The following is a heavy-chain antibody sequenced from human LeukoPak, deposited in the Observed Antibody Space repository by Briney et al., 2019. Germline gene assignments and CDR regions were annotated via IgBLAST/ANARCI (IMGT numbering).Heavy chain of an antibody. J-gene: IGHJ4*02. CDR2: IYPGDYDT. V-gene: IGHV5-51*01. D-gene: IGHD2-15*01. CDR3: ARVGPPDRYCSGGSCYSPPFDY. Sequence: GEPLKISCKGSGYSFTNYWIGWVRQMPGKGLEWMGIIYPGDYDTRYSPFFQGQVTISADKSISTAYLQWSSLKASDTAMYYCARVGPPDRYCSGGSCYSPPFDYWGQGTLVTVPS. CDR1: GYSFTNYW.